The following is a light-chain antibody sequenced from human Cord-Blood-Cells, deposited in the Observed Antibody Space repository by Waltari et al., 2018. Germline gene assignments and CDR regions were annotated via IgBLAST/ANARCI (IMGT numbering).Light chain of an antibody. Sequence: QSALTQPASVSGSPGQSITLPCTETSSDVGCYNLVSWYQQHPGKAPKLMIYVGSKRPSGVSNRFSGSKSGNTASLTISGLQAEDEADYYCCSYAGSTVFGGGTKLTVL. J-gene: IGLJ2*01. CDR2: VGS. V-gene: IGLV2-23*01. CDR3: CSYAGSTV. CDR1: SSDVGCYNL.